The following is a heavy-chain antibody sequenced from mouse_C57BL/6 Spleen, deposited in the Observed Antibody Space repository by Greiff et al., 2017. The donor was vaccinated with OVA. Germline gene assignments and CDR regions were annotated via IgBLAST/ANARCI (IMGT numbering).Heavy chain of an antibody. Sequence: LMEPGASVKISCKASGYSFTGYYMNWVKQSPEKSLEWIGEINPSTGGTTYNQKFKAKATLTVDKSSSTAYMQLKSLTSEDSAVYYCARSTGTGYYAMDYWGQGTSVTVSS. CDR3: ARSTGTGYYAMDY. CDR2: INPSTGGT. V-gene: IGHV1-42*01. D-gene: IGHD4-1*02. CDR1: GYSFTGYY. J-gene: IGHJ4*01.